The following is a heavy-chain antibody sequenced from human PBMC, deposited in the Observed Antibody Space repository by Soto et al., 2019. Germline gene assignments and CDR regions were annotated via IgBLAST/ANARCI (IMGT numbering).Heavy chain of an antibody. J-gene: IGHJ6*02. Sequence: PGGSLRLSCAASGFTFSSYGMHWVRQAPGKGLEWVALIWYDGSNKYYADSVKGRFTISRDNSKNTLYLQMNSLRAEDTAVYYCASGYCSSTSCYLGYYGMDVWGQGTTVTVSS. V-gene: IGHV3-33*01. CDR2: IWYDGSNK. CDR1: GFTFSSYG. D-gene: IGHD2-2*01. CDR3: ASGYCSSTSCYLGYYGMDV.